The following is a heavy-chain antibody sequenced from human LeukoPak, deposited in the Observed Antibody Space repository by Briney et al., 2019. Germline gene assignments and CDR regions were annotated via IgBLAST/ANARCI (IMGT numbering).Heavy chain of an antibody. Sequence: GGSLRPSCAASGFTFSNYNMNWVRPAPGRGLEWISYITSSISTKYHADSVKGRFTISRDNATNSLYLQMNSLRDEDTAVYYGATDFDSGWPWGQGTLVTVSS. CDR2: ITSSISTK. J-gene: IGHJ4*02. CDR3: ATDFDSGWP. V-gene: IGHV3-48*02. D-gene: IGHD6-19*01. CDR1: GFTFSNYN.